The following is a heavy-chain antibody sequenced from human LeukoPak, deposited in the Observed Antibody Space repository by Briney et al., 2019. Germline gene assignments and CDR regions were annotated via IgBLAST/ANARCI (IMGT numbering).Heavy chain of an antibody. V-gene: IGHV3-7*01. D-gene: IGHD1-26*01. J-gene: IGHJ4*02. CDR1: GFTFSSYR. Sequence: GGSLRLSCAASGFTFSSYRMSWVRQAPGKGLEWVANIKQDGSEKYYVDSVKGRFTISRDNAKNTLYLQMNSLRAEDTAVYYCARDENVGLDYWGQGTLVTVSS. CDR2: IKQDGSEK. CDR3: ARDENVGLDY.